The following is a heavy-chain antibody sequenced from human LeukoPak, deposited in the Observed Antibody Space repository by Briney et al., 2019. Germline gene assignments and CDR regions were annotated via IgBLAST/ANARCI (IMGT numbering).Heavy chain of an antibody. CDR1: GYTFTSYG. J-gene: IGHJ4*02. D-gene: IGHD2-15*01. CDR3: ARDEGRSCTIDY. CDR2: ISASNGNT. Sequence: GASVKVSCQASGYTFTSYGISWVRQAPGQGLEGMGWISASNGNTNYAQKLQGRVTMTTDRSKSTAYMELRSLRSDDTDVYYCARDEGRSCTIDYWGQGALVTVSS. V-gene: IGHV1-18*01.